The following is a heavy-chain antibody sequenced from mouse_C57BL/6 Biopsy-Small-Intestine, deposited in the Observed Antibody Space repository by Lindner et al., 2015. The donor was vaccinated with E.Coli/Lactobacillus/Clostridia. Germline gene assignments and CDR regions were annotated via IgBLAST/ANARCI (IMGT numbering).Heavy chain of an antibody. J-gene: IGHJ4*01. V-gene: IGHV1-80*01. CDR2: IYPGDGDT. D-gene: IGHD2-3*01. CDR3: AREGDGYPYYAMDY. Sequence: VQLQESGAELVKPGASVKISCKASGYAFSSYWMNWVKQRPGKGLEWIGQIYPGDGDTNYNGKFKGKATLTADKSPSTAYMQLSSLTSEDSAVYFCAREGDGYPYYAMDYWGQGTSVTVSS. CDR1: GYAFSSYW.